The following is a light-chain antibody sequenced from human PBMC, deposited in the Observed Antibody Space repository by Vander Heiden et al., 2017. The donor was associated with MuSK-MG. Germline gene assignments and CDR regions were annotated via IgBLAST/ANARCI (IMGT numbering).Light chain of an antibody. CDR3: QQYCNLFPYT. Sequence: SCRATGIPDRFSGSGYGTDFTLTISRREPEDFAVYYCQQYCNLFPYTFGQGTKIEI. V-gene: IGKV3-20*01. J-gene: IGKJ2*01. CDR2: S.